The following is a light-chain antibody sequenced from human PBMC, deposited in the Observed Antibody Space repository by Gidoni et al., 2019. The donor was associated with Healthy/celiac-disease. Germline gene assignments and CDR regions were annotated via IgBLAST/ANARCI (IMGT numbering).Light chain of an antibody. CDR2: DAS. CDR3: QQYDNLPPGFT. CDR1: QDITNH. Sequence: IQMTQSPSSLSASVGDRVIITCQASQDITNHLNWYQKKPGKAPKLLIYDASNLETGVPSRFSGSGSGTDFTFTISSLQPEDIATYYCQQYDNLPPGFTFGPGTKVHIE. J-gene: IGKJ3*01. V-gene: IGKV1-33*01.